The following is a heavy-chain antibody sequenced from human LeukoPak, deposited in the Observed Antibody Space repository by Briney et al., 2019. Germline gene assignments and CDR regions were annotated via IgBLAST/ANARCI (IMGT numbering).Heavy chain of an antibody. D-gene: IGHD1-26*01. J-gene: IGHJ4*02. V-gene: IGHV3-7*01. CDR3: ARDQVGPED. Sequence: GGSLRLSCAASGFTFSGFWMSWVRQAPGKGLEWVANMNQDGSEKYYVDSMKGRFTISRDNAKSSLYLQMNSLTAEDTAVYYCARDQVGPEDWGQGTLVTVSS. CDR2: MNQDGSEK. CDR1: GFTFSGFW.